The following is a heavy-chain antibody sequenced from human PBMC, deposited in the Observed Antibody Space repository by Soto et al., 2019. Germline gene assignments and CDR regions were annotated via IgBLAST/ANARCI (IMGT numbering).Heavy chain of an antibody. V-gene: IGHV4-31*02. D-gene: IGHD2-15*01. CDR3: ARGHGGNGARDFDY. J-gene: IGHJ4*02. CDR1: GASVSSGGYF. Sequence: SETLSLTCSVSGASVSSGGYFWTWIRQLPGKGLEWIGYIYSSGATHYNPPLQSRLSMSLDTSRNQFSLKLTSMTVADTAVYYCARGHGGNGARDFDYWGQGTLVTVSS. CDR2: IYSSGAT.